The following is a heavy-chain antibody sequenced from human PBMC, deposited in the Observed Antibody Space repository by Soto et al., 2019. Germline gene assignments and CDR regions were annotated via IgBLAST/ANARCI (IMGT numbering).Heavy chain of an antibody. CDR2: IYYSGST. Sequence: QVQLQESGPGLVKPSQTLSLTCTVSGGSISSGGYYWSWIRQHPGKGLEWIGYIYYSGSTYYNPSLKRRVTISVDTSKNQFSLKLSSVTAADTAVYYCARAQTGGYCSGGSCWVFDPWGQGTLVTVSS. V-gene: IGHV4-31*03. J-gene: IGHJ5*02. CDR3: ARAQTGGYCSGGSCWVFDP. CDR1: GGSISSGGYY. D-gene: IGHD2-15*01.